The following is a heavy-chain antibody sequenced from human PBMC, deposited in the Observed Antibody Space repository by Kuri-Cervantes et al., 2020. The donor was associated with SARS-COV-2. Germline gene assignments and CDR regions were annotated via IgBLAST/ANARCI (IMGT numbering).Heavy chain of an antibody. J-gene: IGHJ4*02. V-gene: IGHV4-39*01. D-gene: IGHD3-3*01. CDR2: IYYSGST. CDR1: GGSISSSSYY. Sequence: GSLRLSCTVSGGSISSSSYYWGWIRQPPGKGLEWIGSIYYSGSTYYNPSLKSRVTISVDTSKNQFSLKLSSVTAADTAVYYCARQAQLRIFGVVISPANFDYWGQGTLVTVSS. CDR3: ARQAQLRIFGVVISPANFDY.